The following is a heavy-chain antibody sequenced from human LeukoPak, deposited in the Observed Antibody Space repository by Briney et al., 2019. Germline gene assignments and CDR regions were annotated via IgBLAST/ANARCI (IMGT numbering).Heavy chain of an antibody. CDR3: TRGPSSNRFAI. J-gene: IGHJ3*02. Sequence: GGPLRLSCAASGFTFSSYAMSWVRQAPGKGLEWVSAISGSGGSTYYADSVKGRFTISRDNAKNSLYLQMNSLRAEDTAVYYCTRGPSSNRFAIWGQGTMVTVSS. CDR1: GFTFSSYA. D-gene: IGHD3-3*01. V-gene: IGHV3-23*01. CDR2: ISGSGGST.